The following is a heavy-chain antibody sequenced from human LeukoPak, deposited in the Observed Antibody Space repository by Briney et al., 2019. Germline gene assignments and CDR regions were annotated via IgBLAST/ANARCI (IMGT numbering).Heavy chain of an antibody. V-gene: IGHV3-23*01. Sequence: GGSLRLSCAASGFTFSSYAMSWVRQAPGKGLEWVSAISGSGGSTYYADSVKGRFTISRDNAKNSLYLQMNSLRAEDTAVYYCAREPDYGLDYWGQGTLVTVSS. CDR1: GFTFSSYA. J-gene: IGHJ4*02. D-gene: IGHD4-17*01. CDR3: AREPDYGLDY. CDR2: ISGSGGST.